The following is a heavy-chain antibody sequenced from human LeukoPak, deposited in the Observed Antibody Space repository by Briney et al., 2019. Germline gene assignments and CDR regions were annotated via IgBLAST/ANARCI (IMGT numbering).Heavy chain of an antibody. CDR3: RRSRDAYRALDY. CDR2: ISSNVGNT. CDR1: GFTFSGYS. Sequence: GSLRLSCAASGFTFSGYSMHWVRQAPGKGLEYVSGISSNVGNTYYANSLKGRFTISRDNSKNTLYLQMGSLRAEDMAVYFLRRSRDAYRALDYWGQGTLVTVSS. J-gene: IGHJ4*02. D-gene: IGHD5-24*01. V-gene: IGHV3-64*01.